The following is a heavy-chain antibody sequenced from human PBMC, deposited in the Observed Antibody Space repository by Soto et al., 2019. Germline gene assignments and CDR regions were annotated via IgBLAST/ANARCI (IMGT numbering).Heavy chain of an antibody. CDR1: GFTFSSYG. CDR3: AKDRDSYYDFWSGPPGLGMDV. V-gene: IGHV3-30*18. D-gene: IGHD3-3*01. CDR2: ISYDGSNK. J-gene: IGHJ6*02. Sequence: GGSLRLSCAASGFTFSSYGMHWVRQAPGKGLEWVAVISYDGSNKYYADSVKGRFTISRDNSKNTLYLQMNSLRAEDTAVYYCAKDRDSYYDFWSGPPGLGMDVWGQGTTVTVSS.